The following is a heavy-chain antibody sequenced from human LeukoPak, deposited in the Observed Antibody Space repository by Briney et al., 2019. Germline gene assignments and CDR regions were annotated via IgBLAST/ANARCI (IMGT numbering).Heavy chain of an antibody. CDR2: ISGSGGST. CDR3: AKDLRYSYGQQAFDY. V-gene: IGHV3-23*01. CDR1: GFTFSSYA. Sequence: GGSLRLSCAASGFTFSSYAMSWVRQAPGKGLEWVSAISGSGGSTYYADSVKGRFTISRDNSKNTLYPQMNSLRAEDTAVYYCAKDLRYSYGQQAFDYWGQGTLVTVSS. J-gene: IGHJ4*02. D-gene: IGHD5-18*01.